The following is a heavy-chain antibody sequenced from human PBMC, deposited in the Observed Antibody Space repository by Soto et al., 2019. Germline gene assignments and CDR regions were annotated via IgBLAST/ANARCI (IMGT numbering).Heavy chain of an antibody. V-gene: IGHV3-9*01. Sequence: EVQLVESGGGLVQPGRSLRLSCAASGFTFDDYAMHWVRQAPGKGLEWVSGISWNSGSIGYADSVKGRFTISRDNAKNSLYLQINSLRAEDTALYYCAKAGGPWVEYSSSSFNYWGQGTLVTVSS. CDR1: GFTFDDYA. CDR3: AKAGGPWVEYSSSSFNY. D-gene: IGHD6-6*01. J-gene: IGHJ4*02. CDR2: ISWNSGSI.